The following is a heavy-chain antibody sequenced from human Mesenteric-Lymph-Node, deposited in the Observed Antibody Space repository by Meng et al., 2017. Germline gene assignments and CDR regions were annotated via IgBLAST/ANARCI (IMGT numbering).Heavy chain of an antibody. CDR1: GFTFSDYY. CDR3: ARDHGFLNWFDP. V-gene: IGHV3-11*04. J-gene: IGHJ5*02. CDR2: ISPTGGSL. Sequence: QVQLAASGGGLVKAGRSLRFSCAASGFTFSDYYMTWIRQSPGQGLEWIASISPTGGSLYYADSVKGRFSISRDNSKTSLSLQMDSLRVEDTAIYYCARDHGFLNWFDPWGQGTLVTVSS. D-gene: IGHD2/OR15-2a*01.